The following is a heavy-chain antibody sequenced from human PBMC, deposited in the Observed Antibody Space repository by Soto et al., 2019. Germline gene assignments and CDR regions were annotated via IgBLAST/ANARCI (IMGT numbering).Heavy chain of an antibody. CDR2: IIPILGIA. J-gene: IGHJ4*02. D-gene: IGHD1-26*01. CDR3: ELDVGAPIVLDY. Sequence: QVQLVQSGAEVKKPGSSVKVSCKASGGTFSSYTISWVRQAPGQGPEWMGRIIPILGIANYAQKFQGRVTITADKSTSTAYMELSSLRSEDTAVYYCELDVGAPIVLDYWGQGTLVIVSS. CDR1: GGTFSSYT. V-gene: IGHV1-69*02.